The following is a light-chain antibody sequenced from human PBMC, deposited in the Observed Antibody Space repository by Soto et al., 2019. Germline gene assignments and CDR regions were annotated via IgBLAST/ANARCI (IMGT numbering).Light chain of an antibody. CDR3: QQYHNWPPQYT. CDR2: GAS. J-gene: IGKJ2*01. CDR1: QSVASN. Sequence: EIVMTQSPASLSLSPGDGATLSCRASQSVASNVAWYQQKPGQAPRLLIHGASTRAAGVPARFSGSGSGTDFTLTISSLQSEDFAVYYCQQYHNWPPQYTFGQGTKLQIK. V-gene: IGKV3-15*01.